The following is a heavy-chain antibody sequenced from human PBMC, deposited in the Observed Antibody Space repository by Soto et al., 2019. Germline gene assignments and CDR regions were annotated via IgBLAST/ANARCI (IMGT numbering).Heavy chain of an antibody. CDR2: INHSGST. CDR1: GGSFSGYY. D-gene: IGHD5-18*01. CDR3: ARGYVFGYPSNY. J-gene: IGHJ4*02. V-gene: IGHV4-34*01. Sequence: PSETLSLTCAVYGGSFSGYYWSWIRQPPGKGLEWIGEINHSGSTNYNPSLKSRVTISVDTSKNQFSLKLSSVTAADTAVYYCARGYVFGYPSNYWGQGTLVTVSS.